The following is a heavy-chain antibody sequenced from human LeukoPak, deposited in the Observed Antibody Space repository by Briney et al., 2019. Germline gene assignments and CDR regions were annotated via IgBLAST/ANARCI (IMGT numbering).Heavy chain of an antibody. Sequence: PGGSLRLSCVVSEFTFSSYSMNWVRQAPGKGLEWVAHIKQDGSEKYYVDSVKGRFTISRDNAKNSLYLQMNSLRAEDTAVYYCARGCSSTSCALPDYYGMDVWGQGTTVTVSS. J-gene: IGHJ6*02. V-gene: IGHV3-7*01. CDR3: ARGCSSTSCALPDYYGMDV. CDR2: IKQDGSEK. CDR1: EFTFSSYS. D-gene: IGHD2-2*01.